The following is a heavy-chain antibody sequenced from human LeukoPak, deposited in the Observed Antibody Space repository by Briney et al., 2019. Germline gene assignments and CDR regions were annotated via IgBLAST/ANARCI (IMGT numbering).Heavy chain of an antibody. V-gene: IGHV3-48*01. J-gene: IGHJ4*02. CDR1: GCTFTSFG. CDR3: VRNRGWLQFDR. CDR2: IDARSGIT. Sequence: GGSLRLSCAASGCTFTSFGFNWVRQAPGKVPEWVSYIDARSGITYYADSVQGRFTISRDNAQESVFLQMNSLRADDTGMYYCVRNRGWLQFDRWGQGTLVTVSS. D-gene: IGHD5-24*01.